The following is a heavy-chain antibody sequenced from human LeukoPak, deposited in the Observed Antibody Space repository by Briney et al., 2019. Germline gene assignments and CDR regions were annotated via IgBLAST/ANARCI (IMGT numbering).Heavy chain of an antibody. D-gene: IGHD3-10*01. CDR2: IGGKIDGGTT. CDR3: TVYYYGSGRD. CDR1: GFTFTNAW. V-gene: IGHV3-15*04. Sequence: PGGSLRLSCAASGFTFTNAWMSWVRQAPGKGLEWVGRIGGKIDGGTTDYAAPVKDRFTISRDDSKNTLYLQMNSLKTEDTAVYYCTVYYYGSGRDWGQGTLVTVSS. J-gene: IGHJ4*02.